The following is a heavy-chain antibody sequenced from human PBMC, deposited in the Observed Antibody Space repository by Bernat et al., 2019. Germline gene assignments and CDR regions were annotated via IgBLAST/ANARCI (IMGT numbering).Heavy chain of an antibody. D-gene: IGHD3-3*01. CDR1: GFTFSNAW. CDR2: IKSKTDGGTT. J-gene: IGHJ4*02. Sequence: EVQLVESGGGLVKPGGSLRLSCAASGFTFSNAWMSWVRQAPGKGLEWVGRIKSKTDGGTTDYAAPVKGRFTISRDDSKNTLYLQMNSLKTEDTAVYYCTTDGTYYDFWSGYRIASGFDYWGQGTLVTVSS. V-gene: IGHV3-15*01. CDR3: TTDGTYYDFWSGYRIASGFDY.